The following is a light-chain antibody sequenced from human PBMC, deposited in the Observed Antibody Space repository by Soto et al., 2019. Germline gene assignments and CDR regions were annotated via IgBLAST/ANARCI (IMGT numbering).Light chain of an antibody. Sequence: EIVLTQSPGTLSFSPGERATLSCRTSQSVSSSYLAWYQQKPGQAPRLLIHSASSRATGIPDRFSGSGSGTDFTLTISCLQSEDFATYYCQQYYSYPRTFGQGTKVDIK. CDR1: QSVSSSY. V-gene: IGKV3-20*01. J-gene: IGKJ1*01. CDR3: QQYYSYPRT. CDR2: SAS.